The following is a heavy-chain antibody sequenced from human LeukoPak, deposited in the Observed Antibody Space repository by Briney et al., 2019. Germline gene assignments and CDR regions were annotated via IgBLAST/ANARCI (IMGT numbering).Heavy chain of an antibody. CDR1: GLTFSSYA. V-gene: IGHV3-30*04. D-gene: IGHD6-13*01. J-gene: IGHJ4*02. Sequence: PGGSLRLSCAASGLTFSSYAMHWVRQAPGKGLEWVAVISYDGSNKYYADSVKGRFTISRDNSKNTLYLQMNSLRAEDTAVYYCARDRDSSSYFDYWGQGTLVTVSS. CDR2: ISYDGSNK. CDR3: ARDRDSSSYFDY.